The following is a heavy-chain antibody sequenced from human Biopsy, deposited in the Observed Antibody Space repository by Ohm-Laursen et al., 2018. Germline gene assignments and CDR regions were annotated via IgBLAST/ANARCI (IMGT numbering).Heavy chain of an antibody. V-gene: IGHV3-21*01. CDR1: GFSASSYD. CDR3: ARDSSRRAREGGMDV. CDR2: ISETSSHI. Sequence: SLRLSCAASGFSASSYDMNWVRQAPGKGLEWISYISETSSHIYDADSVRGRFTVARDIAKNSLYLQLNSLRVEDTAVDYCARDSSRRAREGGMDVWGQGTTVTVSS. D-gene: IGHD6-6*01. J-gene: IGHJ6*02.